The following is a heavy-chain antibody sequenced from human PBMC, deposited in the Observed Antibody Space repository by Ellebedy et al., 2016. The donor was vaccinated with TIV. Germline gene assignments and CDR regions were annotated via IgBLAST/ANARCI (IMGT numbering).Heavy chain of an antibody. CDR1: GFTFSKYP. D-gene: IGHD2-15*01. Sequence: LSLTCAVSGFTFSKYPMSWVRQAPGKGLECVSVITAGGDATYYADSVTGRFTFSRDNSKNTVYLQMNSLRAEDTAVYYCAKVLGYCTGGSCDYLDYWGQGSLVTVS. J-gene: IGHJ4*02. CDR3: AKVLGYCTGGSCDYLDY. CDR2: ITAGGDAT. V-gene: IGHV3-23*01.